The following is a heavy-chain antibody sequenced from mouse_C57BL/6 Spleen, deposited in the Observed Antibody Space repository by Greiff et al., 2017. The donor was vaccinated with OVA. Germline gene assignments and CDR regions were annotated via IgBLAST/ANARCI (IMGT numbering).Heavy chain of an antibody. CDR3: ARRPGWDRYFDV. CDR1: GYTFTSYW. D-gene: IGHD3-3*01. V-gene: IGHV1-64*01. CDR2: IHPNSGST. Sequence: QVQLQQPGAELVKPGASVKLSCKASGYTFTSYWMHWVKQRPGQGLEWIGMIHPNSGSTNYNEKFKSKATLTVDKSSSTAYMQHSSLTSEDSAVYYCARRPGWDRYFDVWGTGTTVTVSS. J-gene: IGHJ1*03.